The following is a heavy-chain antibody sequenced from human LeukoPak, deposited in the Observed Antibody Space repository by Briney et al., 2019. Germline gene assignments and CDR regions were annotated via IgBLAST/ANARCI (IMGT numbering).Heavy chain of an antibody. CDR1: GFTFSNYA. CDR3: AKAVDTAMVTAYYYYGMDV. D-gene: IGHD5-18*01. CDR2: ISESGGRT. J-gene: IGHJ6*02. V-gene: IGHV3-23*01. Sequence: PGGSLRLSCAASGFTFSNYAMSWVRQAPGKGLEWVSVISESGGRTYYADSVKGRFTISRDNSKNTLYLQMNSLRAEDTAVYYCAKAVDTAMVTAYYYYGMDVWGQGTTVTVSS.